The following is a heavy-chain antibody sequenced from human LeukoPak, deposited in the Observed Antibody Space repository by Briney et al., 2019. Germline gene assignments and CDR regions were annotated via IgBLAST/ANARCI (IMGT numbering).Heavy chain of an antibody. CDR1: GGSISSGSYY. Sequence: SETLSLTCTVSGGSISSGSYYWSWIRQPAGKGLEWIGRIYTSGCTNYNPSLKSRVTISVDTSKNQFSLKLSSVTAADTAVYYCARQYYYDSSGFDYWGQGTLVTVSS. CDR2: IYTSGCT. CDR3: ARQYYYDSSGFDY. D-gene: IGHD3-22*01. J-gene: IGHJ4*02. V-gene: IGHV4-61*02.